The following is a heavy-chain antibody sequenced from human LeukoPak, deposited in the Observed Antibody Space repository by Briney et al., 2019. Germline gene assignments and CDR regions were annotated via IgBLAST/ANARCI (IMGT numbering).Heavy chain of an antibody. V-gene: IGHV3-21*01. J-gene: IGHJ3*02. CDR1: GFTFSSYS. CDR3: ARERVRFLEWLHPSNRGVDAFDI. D-gene: IGHD3-3*01. Sequence: PGGSLRLSCAASGFTFSSYSMNWVRQAPGKGLEWVSSISSSSSYIYYADSVKGRFTISRDNAKNSLYLQMNSLRAEDTAVYYCARERVRFLEWLHPSNRGVDAFDIWGQGTMVTVSS. CDR2: ISSSSSYI.